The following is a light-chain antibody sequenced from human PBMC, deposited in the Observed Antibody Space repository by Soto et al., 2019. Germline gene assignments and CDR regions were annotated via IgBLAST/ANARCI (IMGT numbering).Light chain of an antibody. V-gene: IGKV1-39*01. CDR2: AAS. Sequence: DIQMTQSPSYLSASVGDRVTITCRASQSIRSYLNWYQQKPRKAPKVLIYAASSLQSGVPSRFSGSGSGTDFTLTISSLQPEDFATYYCQQSSTPPYTFGQGTKLEIK. CDR1: QSIRSY. CDR3: QQSSTPPYT. J-gene: IGKJ2*01.